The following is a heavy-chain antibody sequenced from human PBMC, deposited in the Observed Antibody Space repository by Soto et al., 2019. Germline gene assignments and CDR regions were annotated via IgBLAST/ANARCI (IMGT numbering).Heavy chain of an antibody. CDR2: IIPIFATA. CDR1: GGTFSSYA. Sequence: QVQLVQFGAEVKKPGSSVKVSCKASGGTFSSYAISWVRQAPGQGLEWMGGIIPIFATANYAQKFQGRVMITVDESTSTAYRELSILRSEDTAVYYCARSVSFRYQLLKRGMDVWGQGTTVTVSS. J-gene: IGHJ6*02. V-gene: IGHV1-69*01. CDR3: ARSVSFRYQLLKRGMDV. D-gene: IGHD2-2*01.